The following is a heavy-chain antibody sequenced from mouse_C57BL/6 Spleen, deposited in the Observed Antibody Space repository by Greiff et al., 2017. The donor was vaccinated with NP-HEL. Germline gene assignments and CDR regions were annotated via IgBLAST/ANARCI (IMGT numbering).Heavy chain of an antibody. V-gene: IGHV2-2*01. CDR1: GFSLTSYG. CDR2: IWSGGST. D-gene: IGHD2-3*01. J-gene: IGHJ4*01. CDR3: ARNLGMVTTYAMDY. Sequence: VKLMESGPGLVQPSQSLSITCTVSGFSLTSYGVHWVRQSPGKGLEWLGVIWSGGSTDYNAAFISRLSISKDNSKSQVFFKMNSLQADDTAIYYCARNLGMVTTYAMDYWGQGTSVTVSS.